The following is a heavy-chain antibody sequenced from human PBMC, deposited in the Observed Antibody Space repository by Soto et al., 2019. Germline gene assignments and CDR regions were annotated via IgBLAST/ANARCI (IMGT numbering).Heavy chain of an antibody. V-gene: IGHV5-10-1*01. CDR3: ARRLSGPKEEYNAYYFYGLDV. CDR1: VYRFSNYW. Sequence: GESLKISCQASVYRFSNYWITWVRQMPVKGLEWMGTIDPNDYYSNNSPSFQGHVTISADTSIKTAYLHWSSLKASDTAIYYCARRLSGPKEEYNAYYFYGLDVWGQGTTVTVSS. D-gene: IGHD1-1*01. J-gene: IGHJ6*02. CDR2: IDPNDYYS.